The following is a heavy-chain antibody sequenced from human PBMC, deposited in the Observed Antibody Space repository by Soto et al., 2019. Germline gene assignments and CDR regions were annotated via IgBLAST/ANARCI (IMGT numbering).Heavy chain of an antibody. D-gene: IGHD3-10*01. CDR2: IGTAGDT. CDR1: GFTFSSYD. Sequence: GGSLRLSCAASGFTFSSYDMHWVRQATGKGLEWVSAIGTAGDTYYPGSVKGRFTISRENAKNSLYLQMNSLRAGDTAVYYCARAGTMVRPPNYYYYYGMDVWGQGTTVTVSS. CDR3: ARAGTMVRPPNYYYYYGMDV. V-gene: IGHV3-13*04. J-gene: IGHJ6*02.